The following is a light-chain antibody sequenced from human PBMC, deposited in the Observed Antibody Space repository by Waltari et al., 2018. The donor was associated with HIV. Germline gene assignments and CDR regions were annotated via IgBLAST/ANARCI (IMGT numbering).Light chain of an antibody. CDR2: DAS. V-gene: IGKV3-20*01. CDR1: QTINSNY. CDR3: QQYEASPPMYT. Sequence: EPVLTQSPGTLSLSSGERATLSCRAGQTINSNYLAWYQHKPGLPPRRLIYDASTRAAGIPDRFSGGGSGTDFTLTISRLEPEDFAIYFCQQYEASPPMYTVGQGTRLEV. J-gene: IGKJ2*01.